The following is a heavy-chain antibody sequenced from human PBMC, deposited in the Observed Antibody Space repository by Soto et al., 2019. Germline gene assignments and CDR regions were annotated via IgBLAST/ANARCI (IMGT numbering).Heavy chain of an antibody. D-gene: IGHD3-3*01. Sequence: QVQLQESGPGLVKPSQTLSLTCTVSGGSISSGGYYWSWIRQHPGKGLEWIGYIYYSGSTYYNPSLKSRVTISVDPSNNQSSLKLSSVTSADTAVYYCARVVRHDFWSGYSPPDYWGQGTLVTVSS. V-gene: IGHV4-31*03. CDR2: IYYSGST. CDR3: ARVVRHDFWSGYSPPDY. CDR1: GGSISSGGYY. J-gene: IGHJ4*02.